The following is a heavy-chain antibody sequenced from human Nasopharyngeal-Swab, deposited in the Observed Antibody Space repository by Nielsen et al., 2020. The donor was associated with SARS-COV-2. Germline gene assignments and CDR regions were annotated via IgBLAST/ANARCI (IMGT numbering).Heavy chain of an antibody. D-gene: IGHD6-6*01. CDR3: ARYIIAARPLYYYYGMDV. CDR2: IKHDGSQK. V-gene: IGHV3-7*01. CDR1: GFTFSSYS. Sequence: GGSLRLSCAASGFTFSSYSMNWVRQAPGKGLEWVANIKHDGSQKYYVDSVKGRFSISRDNGKNSLDLQMNSLGVDDTAVYYCARYIIAARPLYYYYGMDVWGQGTTVTVSS. J-gene: IGHJ6*02.